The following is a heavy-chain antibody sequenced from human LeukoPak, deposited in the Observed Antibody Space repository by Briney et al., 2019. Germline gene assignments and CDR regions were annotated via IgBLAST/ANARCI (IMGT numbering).Heavy chain of an antibody. CDR1: GFTFSDYY. J-gene: IGHJ4*02. D-gene: IGHD4-17*01. CDR2: ISSSSSYT. CDR3: ARVRYEGNSYFDY. V-gene: IGHV3-11*06. Sequence: GGSLRLSCAASGFTFSDYYMSWIRQAPGKGLEWVSYISSSSSYTNYADSVKGRFTISRDNAKNSLYLQMNSLRAEDTAVYYCARVRYEGNSYFDYWGQGTLVTVSS.